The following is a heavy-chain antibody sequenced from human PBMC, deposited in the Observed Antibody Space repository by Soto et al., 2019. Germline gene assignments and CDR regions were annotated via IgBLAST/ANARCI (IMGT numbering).Heavy chain of an antibody. D-gene: IGHD1-26*01. V-gene: IGHV3-43*01. J-gene: IGHJ3*02. CDR1: GFTFDDYT. CDR2: ISWDGGST. Sequence: GGSLRLSCAASGFTFDDYTMHWVRQAPGKGLEWVSLISWDGGSTYYADSVKGRFTISRDNSKNSLYLQMNSLRTEDTALYYCAKDMGGDMGNAFDIWGQGTMVTVSS. CDR3: AKDMGGDMGNAFDI.